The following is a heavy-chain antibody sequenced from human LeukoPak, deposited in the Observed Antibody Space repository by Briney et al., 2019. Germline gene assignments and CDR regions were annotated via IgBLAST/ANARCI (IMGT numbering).Heavy chain of an antibody. J-gene: IGHJ4*02. CDR3: ARDFEATEKFDY. V-gene: IGHV3-11*01. CDR1: GFTLSDYY. Sequence: GSLRLSRVASGFTLSDYYMSWRRPAPRRGLEWVSYISSSGSTIYYADSVKGRFTISRDNAKNSLYLQMNSLRAEDTAVYYCARDFEATEKFDYWGQGTLVTVSS. CDR2: ISSSGSTI.